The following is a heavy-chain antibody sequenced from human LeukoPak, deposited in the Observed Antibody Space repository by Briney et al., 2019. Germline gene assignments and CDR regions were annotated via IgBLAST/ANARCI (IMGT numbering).Heavy chain of an antibody. CDR1: GFSFADAT. CDR2: INWNSGTM. CDR3: ARDADTSGHYSYFDS. Sequence: GRSLRLSCAASGFSFADATMHWVRQVPGKGLEWVSGINWNSGTMGYADSVKGRFTISRDNSKNMLSLQMDSLRDDDTAVYYCARDADTSGHYSYFDSWGQGALILVSS. V-gene: IGHV3-9*01. J-gene: IGHJ4*02. D-gene: IGHD6-19*01.